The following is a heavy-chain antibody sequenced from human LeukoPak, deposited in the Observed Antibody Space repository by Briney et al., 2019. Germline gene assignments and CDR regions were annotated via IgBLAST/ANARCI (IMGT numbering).Heavy chain of an antibody. V-gene: IGHV3-11*01. CDR1: GFTFSDYY. J-gene: IGHJ6*02. Sequence: GGSLRLSCAASGFTFSDYYMSWIRQAPGKGLEWVSYISSSGSTIYYADSVKGRFTISRDNAKNSLYLQMNSLRAEDTAVYYCARDSYDFWSGYYYGMYVWGQGTTVTVSS. CDR3: ARDSYDFWSGYYYGMYV. CDR2: ISSSGSTI. D-gene: IGHD3-3*01.